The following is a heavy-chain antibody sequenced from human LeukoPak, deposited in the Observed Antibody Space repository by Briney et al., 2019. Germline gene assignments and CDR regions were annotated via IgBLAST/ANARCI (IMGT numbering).Heavy chain of an antibody. V-gene: IGHV4-39*07. CDR2: IYNSGST. D-gene: IGHD3-10*01. Sequence: PSETLSLTCTVSGGSISSSSYYWGWIRQPPGKGLEWIGSIYNSGSTYYNPSLKSRVTISVDMSKNQFSLKLSSVTAADTAVYYCARFSSPGGDAFDIWGQGTMVTVSS. J-gene: IGHJ3*02. CDR1: GGSISSSSYY. CDR3: ARFSSPGGDAFDI.